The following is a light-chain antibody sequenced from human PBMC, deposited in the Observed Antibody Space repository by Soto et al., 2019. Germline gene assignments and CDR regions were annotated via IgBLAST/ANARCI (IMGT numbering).Light chain of an antibody. CDR1: NSNIGADFD. CDR3: HSYDSSLNGDV. CDR2: GYI. Sequence: QSVLTQPPSVSGAPGQRVAISCTGSNSNIGADFDVHWYQHLPGTAPKLLIYGYINRPSGVPDRFSGSKSGTSASLAITGLQAEDEADYYCHSYDSSLNGDVFGTGTKVTVL. V-gene: IGLV1-40*01. J-gene: IGLJ1*01.